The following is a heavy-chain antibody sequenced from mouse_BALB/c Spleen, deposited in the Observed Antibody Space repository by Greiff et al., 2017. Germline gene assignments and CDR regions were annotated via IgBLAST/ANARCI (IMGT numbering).Heavy chain of an antibody. CDR3: ARDYGNWYYFDY. J-gene: IGHJ2*01. CDR2: IYPGDGDT. V-gene: IGHV1-82*01. Sequence: QVQLQQSGPELVKPGASVKISCKASGYAFSSSWMNWVKQRPGQGLEWIGRIYPGDGDTNYNGKFKGKATLTADKSSSTAYMQLSSLTSVDSAVYFCARDYGNWYYFDYWGQGTTLTVSS. CDR1: GYAFSSSW. D-gene: IGHD2-1*01.